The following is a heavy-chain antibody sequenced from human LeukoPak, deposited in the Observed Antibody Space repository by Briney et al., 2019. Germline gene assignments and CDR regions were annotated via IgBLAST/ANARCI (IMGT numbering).Heavy chain of an antibody. CDR2: ICYNGVT. V-gene: IGHV4-39*01. J-gene: IGHJ2*01. Sequence: SETLSLTCTVSGDSISRGTFCWGWIRQPPGKGLEWLGSICYNGVTYYNPSLKSRLTKTADMSKNQFSLNLSSVTATDTAEYYCARQRRPDWYFDLWGRGTMVTVSS. CDR1: GDSISRGTFC. CDR3: ARQRRPDWYFDL.